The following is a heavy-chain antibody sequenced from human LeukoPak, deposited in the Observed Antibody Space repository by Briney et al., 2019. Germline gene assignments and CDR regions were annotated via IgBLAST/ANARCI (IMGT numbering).Heavy chain of an antibody. J-gene: IGHJ4*02. CDR2: ISWDGGST. Sequence: QPGGSLRLSCAASGFTFDDYTMHWVRQAPGKGVEWVSLISWDGGSTYYADSVKGRFTISRDNSKNSLYLQVNSLRTEDTALYYCAKDLYGSGSYGYFDYWGQGTLVTVSS. CDR1: GFTFDDYT. D-gene: IGHD3-10*01. V-gene: IGHV3-43*01. CDR3: AKDLYGSGSYGYFDY.